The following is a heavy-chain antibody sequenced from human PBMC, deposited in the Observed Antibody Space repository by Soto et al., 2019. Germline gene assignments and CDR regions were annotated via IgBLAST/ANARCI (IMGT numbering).Heavy chain of an antibody. V-gene: IGHV3-30*18. J-gene: IGHJ4*02. D-gene: IGHD3-10*01. CDR3: VKEGSTMVRGLIGGDN. Sequence: GGSLRLSXAASGFTFSTYGIHWVRQAPGKGLEWVAVISYDGNNKYYADSVKGRFTISRDNSKNNLYLQMNSLRAEDTAVYYCVKEGSTMVRGLIGGDNWGQGTLVTVSS. CDR2: ISYDGNNK. CDR1: GFTFSTYG.